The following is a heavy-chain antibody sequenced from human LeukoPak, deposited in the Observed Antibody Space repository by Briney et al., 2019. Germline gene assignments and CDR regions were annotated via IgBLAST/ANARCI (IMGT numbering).Heavy chain of an antibody. J-gene: IGHJ6*03. D-gene: IGHD2-2*01. CDR3: AKVVPGYYYYYMDV. V-gene: IGHV3-23*01. CDR1: GFTFSSYA. Sequence: GGSLRLSCAASGFTFSSYAMSWVRQVPGEGLEWVAAISDTGVSTYYADSVEGRFTISRDNSKNTLYLQMNSLRAEDTAVYYCAKVVPGYYYYYMDVWGKGTTVTVPS. CDR2: ISDTGVST.